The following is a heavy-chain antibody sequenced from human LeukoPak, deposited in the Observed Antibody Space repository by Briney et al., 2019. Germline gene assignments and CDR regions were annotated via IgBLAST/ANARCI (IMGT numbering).Heavy chain of an antibody. CDR1: GYTFTSYA. CDR3: ALRQGVYIGY. J-gene: IGHJ4*02. V-gene: IGHV1-18*01. Sequence: ASVKVSCKASGYTFTSYAMHWVRQAPGQGLEWMGWISAYNGNTNYAQKLQGRVTMTTDTSTSTAYMELRSLRSDDTAVYYCALRQGVYIGYWGQGTLVTVSS. CDR2: ISAYNGNT. D-gene: IGHD6-13*01.